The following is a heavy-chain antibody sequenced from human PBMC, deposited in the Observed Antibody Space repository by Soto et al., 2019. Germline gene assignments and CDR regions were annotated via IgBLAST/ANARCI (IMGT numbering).Heavy chain of an antibody. CDR2: ISSSSRYI. Sequence: GGSLRLSCAASGFTFSSYTMNWVRQAPGKGLEWVSSISSSSRYIYYADSVKGRFTISRDNAKNSLYLQMNSLRAEDTAVYYCARVGASFYYDSSGYSDYWGQGTLVTVSS. CDR1: GFTFSSYT. V-gene: IGHV3-21*01. D-gene: IGHD3-22*01. CDR3: ARVGASFYYDSSGYSDY. J-gene: IGHJ4*02.